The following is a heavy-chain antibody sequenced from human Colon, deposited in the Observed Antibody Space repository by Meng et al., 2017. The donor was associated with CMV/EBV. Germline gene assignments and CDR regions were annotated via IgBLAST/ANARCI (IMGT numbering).Heavy chain of an antibody. CDR2: ISSSSSYI. CDR3: ARAHTDDAFDI. Sequence: SCAASGFTFSSYSMNWVRQAPGKGLEWVSSISSSSSYIYYADSVKGRFTISRDNAKNSLYLQMNSLRAEDTAVYYCARAHTDDAFDIWGQGTMVTVSS. V-gene: IGHV3-21*01. D-gene: IGHD4-17*01. J-gene: IGHJ3*02. CDR1: GFTFSSYS.